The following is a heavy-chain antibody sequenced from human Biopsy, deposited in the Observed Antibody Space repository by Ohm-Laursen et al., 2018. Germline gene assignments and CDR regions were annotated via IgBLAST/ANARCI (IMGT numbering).Heavy chain of an antibody. CDR1: GGSFSGYY. D-gene: IGHD3-16*01. CDR2: INHRGST. J-gene: IGHJ6*02. V-gene: IGHV4-34*01. Sequence: SQTLSLTCAVYGGSFSGYYWSWIRQPPGKGLEWIGEINHRGSTNYNPSLKSRVTISVDTSKNQFSLKLRSVTAADTAVYYCARAVDYYDPYYYGLDVWGQGTTVTVSS. CDR3: ARAVDYYDPYYYGLDV.